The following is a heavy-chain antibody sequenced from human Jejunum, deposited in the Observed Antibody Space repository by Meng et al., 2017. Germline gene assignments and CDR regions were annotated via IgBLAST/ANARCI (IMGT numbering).Heavy chain of an antibody. V-gene: IGHV5-51*01. Sequence: GGSLRLSCKGSGYRFTSNWIGWVRQMPGKGLEWMGIIYPSDSETRYSPSFQGHVTISADKSISTAYLQWSSLKASDIAMYYCARLYSGSYADHFDYWGQGTLVTVSS. J-gene: IGHJ4*02. CDR2: IYPSDSET. CDR3: ARLYSGSYADHFDY. D-gene: IGHD1-26*01. CDR1: GYRFTSNW.